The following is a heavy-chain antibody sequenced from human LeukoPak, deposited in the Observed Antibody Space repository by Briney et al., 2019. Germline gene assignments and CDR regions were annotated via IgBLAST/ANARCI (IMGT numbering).Heavy chain of an antibody. D-gene: IGHD2-2*01. Sequence: SETLSLTCTVSGGSLSSYFWSGIRQPPGKGLEWIGYIHNSATTNCNPSLKSRVTISVDTSKNQFSLKLSSVTAADTAVYYCARDHCSSTSCFYNWFDPWGQGTLVTVSS. CDR2: IHNSATT. J-gene: IGHJ5*02. CDR1: GGSLSSYF. V-gene: IGHV4-4*08. CDR3: ARDHCSSTSCFYNWFDP.